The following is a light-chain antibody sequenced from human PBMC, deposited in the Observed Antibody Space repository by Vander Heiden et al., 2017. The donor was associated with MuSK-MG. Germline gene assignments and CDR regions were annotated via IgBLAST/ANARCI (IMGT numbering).Light chain of an antibody. Sequence: DIQLTQSPSFLSASVGDRITITCRASQDISNYLAWYQQKPGKAPKLLIYAASTLQSGVPSRFSGSGSGTEFTLTISILQPEDFATFYCQHLNSFPYTFGQGTKLEIK. J-gene: IGKJ2*01. CDR3: QHLNSFPYT. CDR1: QDISNY. CDR2: AAS. V-gene: IGKV1-9*01.